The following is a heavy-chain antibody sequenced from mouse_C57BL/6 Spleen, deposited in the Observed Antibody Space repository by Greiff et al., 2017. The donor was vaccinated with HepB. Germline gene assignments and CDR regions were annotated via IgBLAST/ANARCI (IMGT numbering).Heavy chain of an antibody. CDR3: AGEGATEDYFDY. D-gene: IGHD3-1*01. CDR1: GYSFTGYY. Sequence: EVQLQQSGPELVKPGASVKISCKASGYSFTGYYMNWVKQSPEKSLEWIGEINPSTGGTTYNQKFKAKATLTVDKSSSTAYMQLKSLTSEDSAVYYCAGEGATEDYFDYWGQGTTLTVSS. CDR2: INPSTGGT. V-gene: IGHV1-42*01. J-gene: IGHJ2*01.